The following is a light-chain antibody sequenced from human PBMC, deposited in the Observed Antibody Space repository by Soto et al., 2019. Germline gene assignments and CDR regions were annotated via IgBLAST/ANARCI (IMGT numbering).Light chain of an antibody. Sequence: EVVLTQSPGSLSLSPGERATLSCRASQSVMSNYLSWYQQKPGQPPRLLIYGASSRATGIPDRFSGSGSGTDFTLTISRLEPEDFATYYCQQYNSYTWTFGQGTKVEIK. V-gene: IGKV3-20*01. CDR1: QSVMSNY. J-gene: IGKJ1*01. CDR3: QQYNSYTWT. CDR2: GAS.